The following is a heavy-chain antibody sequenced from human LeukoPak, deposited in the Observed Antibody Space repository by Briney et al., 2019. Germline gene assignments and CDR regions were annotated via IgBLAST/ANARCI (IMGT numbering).Heavy chain of an antibody. J-gene: IGHJ5*02. CDR1: GYTLTGYY. Sequence: GASVKVSCKASGYTLTGYYMHWVRQAPGQGLEWMGWINPNSGGTNYAQKFQDRVTFSMDTSTATAYMELRSLRSDDTAFYYCGRGVQSFDPWGQGTLVTVSS. CDR3: GRGVQSFDP. CDR2: INPNSGGT. V-gene: IGHV1-2*02.